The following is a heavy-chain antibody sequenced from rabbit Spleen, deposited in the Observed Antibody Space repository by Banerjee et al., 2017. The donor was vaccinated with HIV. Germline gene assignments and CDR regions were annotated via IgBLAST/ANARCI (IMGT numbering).Heavy chain of an antibody. J-gene: IGHJ4*01. D-gene: IGHD1-1*01. CDR1: GVSFSDKDV. Sequence: QEQLVESGGGLVKPEGSLTLTCKASGVSFSDKDVMCWVRQAPGKGLEWIACINIVTGKSVYASWAKGRFIMSRTSSTTVTLQMTSLTAADTATYFCTRDDGSGHYVDGYFNLWAQGPWSPS. CDR2: INIVTGKS. CDR3: TRDDGSGHYVDGYFNL. V-gene: IGHV1S45*01.